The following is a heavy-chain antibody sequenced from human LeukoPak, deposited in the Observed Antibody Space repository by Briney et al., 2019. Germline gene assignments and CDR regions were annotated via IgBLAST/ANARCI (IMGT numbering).Heavy chain of an antibody. V-gene: IGHV3-23*01. CDR3: AKFWGYSSGYQN. Sequence: PGGSLRLSCAASGFTFSSYAMSWVRQAPGKGLEWVSAISGSGGSTYYADSVKGRFTISRDSSKNTLYLQMNSLRAEDTAVYYCAKFWGYSSGYQNWGQGTLVTVSS. D-gene: IGHD3-22*01. J-gene: IGHJ4*02. CDR2: ISGSGGST. CDR1: GFTFSSYA.